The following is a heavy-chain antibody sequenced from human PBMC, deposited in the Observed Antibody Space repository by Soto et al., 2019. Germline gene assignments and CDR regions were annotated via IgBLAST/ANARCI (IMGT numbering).Heavy chain of an antibody. CDR3: ARGLPDYYDSRGYYYEP. V-gene: IGHV1-69*12. J-gene: IGHJ5*02. Sequence: QVQLVQSGAEVKTPGSSVKVSCKASGGTFSTYAITWVRQAPGQGLEWMGGIIPMFGTTNYAQKFQGRVTITADESTGTAYMEMRSLRSDDTAVYYCARGLPDYYDSRGYYYEPWGQGTLVTVSS. CDR2: IIPMFGTT. D-gene: IGHD3-22*01. CDR1: GGTFSTYA.